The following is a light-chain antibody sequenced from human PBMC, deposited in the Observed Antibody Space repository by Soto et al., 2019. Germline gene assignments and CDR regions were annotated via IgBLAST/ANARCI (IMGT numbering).Light chain of an antibody. J-gene: IGKJ1*01. CDR2: NAS. CDR3: QHYNTYPWT. Sequence: DIDVTQSRSILSASVGYRVTITCRHSQSISSWLAWYQQKPGKVPNLLIYNASHLENGVPSRFSGSGSGTEFTLTISSLQLGDFATYYCQHYNTYPWTFGQGTKVDIK. CDR1: QSISSW. V-gene: IGKV1-5*03.